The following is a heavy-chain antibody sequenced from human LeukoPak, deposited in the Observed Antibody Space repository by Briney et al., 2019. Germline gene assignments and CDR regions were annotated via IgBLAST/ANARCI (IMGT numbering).Heavy chain of an antibody. CDR1: GYTFTSYD. Sequence: GASVKVSCKASGYTFTSYDINWVRQATGQGLEWMGWMNPNSGNTGYAQKFQGRVTMTRNTSISTAYMELSSLRSEDTAVYYCARGDLALLWFGELSEYYFDYWGQGTLVTVSS. J-gene: IGHJ4*02. D-gene: IGHD3-10*01. V-gene: IGHV1-8*01. CDR2: MNPNSGNT. CDR3: ARGDLALLWFGELSEYYFDY.